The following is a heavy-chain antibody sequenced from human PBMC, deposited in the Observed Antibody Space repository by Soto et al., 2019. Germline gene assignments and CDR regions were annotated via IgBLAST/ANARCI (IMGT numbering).Heavy chain of an antibody. D-gene: IGHD3-22*01. CDR3: ATDYYDSSGYYPYRMDV. CDR2: IYYSGST. Sequence: TLSLTCTVSGGSISSGGYYWSWIRQHPGKGLEWIGYIYYSGSTYYNPSLKSRVTISVDTSKNQFSLKLSSVTAADTAVYYCATDYYDSSGYYPYRMDVWGQGTTVTVSS. J-gene: IGHJ6*02. V-gene: IGHV4-31*03. CDR1: GGSISSGGYY.